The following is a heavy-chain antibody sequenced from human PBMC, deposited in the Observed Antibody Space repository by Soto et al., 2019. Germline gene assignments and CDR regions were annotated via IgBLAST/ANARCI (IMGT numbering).Heavy chain of an antibody. D-gene: IGHD3-16*01. J-gene: IGHJ5*02. CDR2: MNPGSGKT. CDR1: GYTFINYD. CDR3: ARMASFGTLNWFDP. V-gene: IGHV1-8*02. Sequence: GASVKVSCKASGYTFINYDISCVLQSTGQGLEWMGWMNPGSGKTGYANKFQGRVTMTRDASTSTAHLELSSLTSEDTAVYYCARMASFGTLNWFDPWGQGTLVTVSS.